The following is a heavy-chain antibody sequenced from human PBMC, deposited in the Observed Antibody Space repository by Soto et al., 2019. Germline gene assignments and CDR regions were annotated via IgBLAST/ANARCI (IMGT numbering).Heavy chain of an antibody. D-gene: IGHD2-2*01. CDR1: GYTFTSYG. CDR3: ARGYCSSTSWFNWFDP. Sequence: ASLKVSCKASGYTFTSYGISWVRQAPGQGLEWMGWISAYNGNTNYAQKLQGRVTMTTDTSTSTAYMELRSLRSDDTAVYFCARGYCSSTSWFNWFDPWGRGTLVTIYS. J-gene: IGHJ5*02. V-gene: IGHV1-18*01. CDR2: ISAYNGNT.